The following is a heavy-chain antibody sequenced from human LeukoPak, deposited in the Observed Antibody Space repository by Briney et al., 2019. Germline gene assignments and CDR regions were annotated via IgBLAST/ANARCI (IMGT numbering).Heavy chain of an antibody. J-gene: IGHJ6*02. Sequence: GGSLRLPCAASGFTFSSYGMHWVRQAPGKGLEWVAVISYDGSNKYCADSVKGRFTISRDNSKNTLYLQMNSLRAEDTAVYYCAKDTGGYSYGYGDYYYYGMDVWGQGTTVTVSS. CDR2: ISYDGSNK. D-gene: IGHD5-18*01. CDR3: AKDTGGYSYGYGDYYYYGMDV. CDR1: GFTFSSYG. V-gene: IGHV3-30*18.